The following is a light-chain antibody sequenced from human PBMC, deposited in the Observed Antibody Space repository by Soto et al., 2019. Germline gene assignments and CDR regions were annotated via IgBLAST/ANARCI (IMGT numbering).Light chain of an antibody. CDR2: DVS. V-gene: IGLV2-14*01. Sequence: QSALTQPASGSGSPGQWSAISCNRTSSDVGGYDYVSWYQQHPGKAPKLMIYDVSNRPSGVSNRFSGSKSDNTASLTISGLQAEDEADYYCSSYTSSSTYVFGTGTKVTVL. CDR3: SSYTSSSTYV. CDR1: SSDVGGYDY. J-gene: IGLJ1*01.